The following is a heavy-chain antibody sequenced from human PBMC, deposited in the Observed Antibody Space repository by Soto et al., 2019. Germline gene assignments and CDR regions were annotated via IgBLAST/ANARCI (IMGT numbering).Heavy chain of an antibody. CDR2: ISAYNGNT. J-gene: IGHJ4*02. CDR1: GYTFTSYG. Sequence: ASVKVSCKASGYTFTSYGISWVRQAPGQGLEWMGWISAYNGNTNYAQKLQGRVTMTTDTSTSTAYMELRSLRSDDTAVYYCARDRPRKAILRFPIDYWGQGTLVTVSS. D-gene: IGHD3-16*01. V-gene: IGHV1-18*01. CDR3: ARDRPRKAILRFPIDY.